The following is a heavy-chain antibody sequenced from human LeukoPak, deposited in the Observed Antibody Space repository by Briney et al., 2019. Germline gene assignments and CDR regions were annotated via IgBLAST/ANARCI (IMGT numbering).Heavy chain of an antibody. D-gene: IGHD2-2*01. CDR2: INPNSGAT. CDR3: LVWVPAAMGPFDY. CDR1: GYTFTRYS. J-gene: IGHJ4*02. Sequence: ASVEVSCQASGYTFTRYSIHWVRQAPGQGVEWMGWINPNSGATNYAQKFHGRVTMTRDTSISTAYMELSRLRSEDTAVYYCLVWVPAAMGPFDYWGQGTLVAVSS. V-gene: IGHV1-2*02.